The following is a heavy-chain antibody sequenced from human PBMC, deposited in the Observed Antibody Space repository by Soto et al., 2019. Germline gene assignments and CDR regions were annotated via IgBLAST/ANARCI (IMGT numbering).Heavy chain of an antibody. CDR1: GGSISSYY. Sequence: PSETLSLTCTVSGGSISSYYWSWIRQPPGKGLEWIVYVYYSGSTNYNPSLKSRVTISVYTSKNQFSLKLSFMTAADTAVYYCASFYYDSSNYRYFDYWGQGALVTV. D-gene: IGHD3-22*01. J-gene: IGHJ4*02. CDR2: VYYSGST. V-gene: IGHV4-59*01. CDR3: ASFYYDSSNYRYFDY.